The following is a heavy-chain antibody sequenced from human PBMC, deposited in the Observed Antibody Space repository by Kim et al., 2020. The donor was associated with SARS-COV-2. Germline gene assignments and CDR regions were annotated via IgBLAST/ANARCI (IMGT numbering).Heavy chain of an antibody. CDR1: GGSISIYY. CDR2: IHYNRST. D-gene: IGHD4-4*01. CDR3: AREYSSFEF. J-gene: IGHJ4*02. V-gene: IGHV4-59*01. Sequence: SETLSLTCTVSGGSISIYYWSWLRQPPGKGLEWIGFIHYNRSTAYYPSLKGRVSISVDTSKNQISLTLTSVTTADTAVYYCAREYSSFEFWGPGSLVTVS.